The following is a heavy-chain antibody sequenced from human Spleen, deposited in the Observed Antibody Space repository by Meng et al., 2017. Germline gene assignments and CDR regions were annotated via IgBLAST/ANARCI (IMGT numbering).Heavy chain of an antibody. CDR2: IYSGGST. CDR3: ARGDTAMLDY. Sequence: GESLKISCAASGFTVSSNYMSWVRQAPGKGLEWVSVIYSGGSTYYADSVKGRFTVSRDNAKNSVHLQMNSLRVEDTAVYYCARGDTAMLDYWGQGTLVTVSS. CDR1: GFTVSSNY. J-gene: IGHJ4*02. V-gene: IGHV3-66*01. D-gene: IGHD5-18*01.